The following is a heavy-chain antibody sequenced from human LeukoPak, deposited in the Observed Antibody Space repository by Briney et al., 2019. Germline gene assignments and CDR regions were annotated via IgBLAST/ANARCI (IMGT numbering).Heavy chain of an antibody. CDR1: GFTFSSYW. D-gene: IGHD6-13*01. CDR2: IKLDGSEK. V-gene: IGHV3-7*01. Sequence: GGSLRLSCAASGFTFSSYWMSWVRQAPGKGLEWVANIKLDGSEKYYVDSVKGRFTISRDNAKNSLYLQMNSLRAEDTAVYYCAREYVGSSSWYYYYYYMDVWGKGTTVTVSS. CDR3: AREYVGSSSWYYYYYYMDV. J-gene: IGHJ6*03.